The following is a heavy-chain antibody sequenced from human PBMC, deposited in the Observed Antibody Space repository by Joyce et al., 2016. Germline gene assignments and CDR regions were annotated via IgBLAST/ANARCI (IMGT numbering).Heavy chain of an antibody. J-gene: IGHJ4*02. V-gene: IGHV4-4*07. CDR2: VYLTGSA. Sequence: QVQLQESGPGLLKPSETLSLTCSVSAGSIRNYYWSWVRQTAGQGLECIGRVYLTGSANYNPSLKSRGTMSVDTSKNQFSLNLTNVTAADTAVYFCARDGSNFSPLVLWGQGILVTVSS. CDR1: AGSIRNYY. D-gene: IGHD1-1*01. CDR3: ARDGSNFSPLVL.